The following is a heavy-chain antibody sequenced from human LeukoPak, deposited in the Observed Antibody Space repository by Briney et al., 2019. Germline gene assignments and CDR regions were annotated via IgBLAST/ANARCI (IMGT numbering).Heavy chain of an antibody. Sequence: GRSLRLSCGASGFTFSTYGMNWVRQAPGKGLEWVSGISPSGDITYYADSVMGRFSISRDNPKSTVSLQMNSLRAEDTALYYCVRDLHWGGFDVWGQGTMVTVSS. J-gene: IGHJ3*01. CDR2: ISPSGDIT. CDR3: VRDLHWGGFDV. D-gene: IGHD7-27*01. V-gene: IGHV3-23*01. CDR1: GFTFSTYG.